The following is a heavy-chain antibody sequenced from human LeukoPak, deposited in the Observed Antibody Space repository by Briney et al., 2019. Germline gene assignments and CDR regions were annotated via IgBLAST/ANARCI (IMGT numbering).Heavy chain of an antibody. CDR1: GFTFSSYS. D-gene: IGHD1/OR15-1a*01. V-gene: IGHV3-21*01. CDR3: ARAEQQYYFDY. J-gene: IGHJ4*02. Sequence: GGSLRLSCAASGFTFSSYSMNWVRQAPGKGLEWVSSISSSSSYIYYADSVKGRFTISRDNAKNSLYLQMNSLRAEDTAVYYCARAEQQYYFDYWGQGTLVTVYS. CDR2: ISSSSSYI.